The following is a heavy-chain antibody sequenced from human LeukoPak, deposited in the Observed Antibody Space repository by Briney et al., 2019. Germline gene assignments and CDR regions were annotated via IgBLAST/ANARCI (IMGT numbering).Heavy chain of an antibody. V-gene: IGHV4-59*01. CDR3: ARVEGGSGWYHFDH. Sequence: PSETLSLTCTVSGGAISSYHWSWLRQPPGKGLEWIGYTHYSGNTNYNPSLKSRVTISVDTSKNQFSLELTSVTAADTAVYYCARVEGGSGWYHFDHWGQGTLVTVSS. CDR1: GGAISSYH. D-gene: IGHD6-19*01. CDR2: THYSGNT. J-gene: IGHJ4*02.